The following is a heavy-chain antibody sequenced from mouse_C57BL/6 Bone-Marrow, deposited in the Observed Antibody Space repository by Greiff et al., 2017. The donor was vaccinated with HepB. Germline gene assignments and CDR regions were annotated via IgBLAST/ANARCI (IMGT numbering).Heavy chain of an antibody. CDR3: ARSLYDYDTWFAY. D-gene: IGHD2-4*01. CDR2: INPSSGYT. CDR1: GYTFTSYT. J-gene: IGHJ3*01. V-gene: IGHV1-4*01. Sequence: QVQLQQSGAELARPGASVKMSCKASGYTFTSYTMHWVKQRPGQGLEWIGYINPSSGYTKYNQKFKDKATLTADKSSSTAYMQLSSLTSEDSAVYYCARSLYDYDTWFAYWGQGTLVTVSA.